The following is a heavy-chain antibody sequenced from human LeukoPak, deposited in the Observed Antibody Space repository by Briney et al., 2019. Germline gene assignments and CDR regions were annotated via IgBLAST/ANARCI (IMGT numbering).Heavy chain of an antibody. D-gene: IGHD2-2*01. CDR3: ASAVPAAPDAFDI. CDR1: GGTFSSYA. CDR2: NIPIFGTA. Sequence: GASVKVSCKASGGTFSSYAISWVRQAPGQGLEWMGGNIPIFGTANYAQKFQGRVTITTDESTSTAYMELSSLRSEDTAVYYCASAVPAAPDAFDIWGQGTMVTVSS. V-gene: IGHV1-69*05. J-gene: IGHJ3*02.